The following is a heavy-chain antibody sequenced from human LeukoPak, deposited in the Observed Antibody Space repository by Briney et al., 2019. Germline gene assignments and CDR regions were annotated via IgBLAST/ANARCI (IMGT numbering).Heavy chain of an antibody. V-gene: IGHV4-39*07. CDR2: IYYSGST. Sequence: XGWIRQXPGRXLEWIGSIYYSGSTYYNPSLKSRVTISVDTSKNQFSLKLSSVTAADTAVYYCARDSRYFDWHNYYYYMDVWGKGTTVTIS. CDR3: ARDSRYFDWHNYYYYMDV. J-gene: IGHJ6*03. D-gene: IGHD3-9*01.